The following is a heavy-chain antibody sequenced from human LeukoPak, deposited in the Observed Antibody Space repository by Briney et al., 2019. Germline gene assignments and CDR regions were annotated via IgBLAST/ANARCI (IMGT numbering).Heavy chain of an antibody. Sequence: ASVKVSCKASGFTFTKSAVQWVRQARGQRLECIGWIVVGSGNTDYAQKFQERVTITRDMSTSTAYMELNSPTSEDTAIYYCAADPAGFGAFDIWGHGTIVTVSS. CDR2: IVVGSGNT. D-gene: IGHD3-16*01. CDR3: AADPAGFGAFDI. CDR1: GFTFTKSA. V-gene: IGHV1-58*01. J-gene: IGHJ3*02.